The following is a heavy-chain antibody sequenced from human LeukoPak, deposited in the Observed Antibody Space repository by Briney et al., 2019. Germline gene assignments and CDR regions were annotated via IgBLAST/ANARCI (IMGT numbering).Heavy chain of an antibody. CDR3: ASHVVTTWGDYFDY. CDR2: IYADGT. Sequence: PSQTLSLTCIVSGDSITSGNYYWSWIRQPAGKGLEWIGRIYADGTNYNPSLKSRVTISVDTSKNHFSLNLSSVTAADTAVYYCASHVVTTWGDYFDYWGQGTLVTVSS. V-gene: IGHV4-61*02. J-gene: IGHJ4*02. CDR1: GDSITSGNYY. D-gene: IGHD4-23*01.